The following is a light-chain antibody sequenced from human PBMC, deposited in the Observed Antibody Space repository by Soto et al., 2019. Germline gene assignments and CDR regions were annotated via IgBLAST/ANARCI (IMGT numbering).Light chain of an antibody. CDR2: KAS. CDR3: QQYSSFSYT. Sequence: DIPMTQSPSTLSASVGDRVTITCRASQSISSWLAWYQQKPGKAPKLLIYKASTLQTGVPSRFSGSGSGTEFTLTISSLQPDDFATYYCQQYSSFSYTFGQGTKLDIK. V-gene: IGKV1-5*03. CDR1: QSISSW. J-gene: IGKJ2*01.